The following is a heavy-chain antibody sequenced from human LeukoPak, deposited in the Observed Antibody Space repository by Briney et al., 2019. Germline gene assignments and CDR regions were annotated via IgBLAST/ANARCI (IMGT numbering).Heavy chain of an antibody. CDR1: GGSIIIDNYY. Sequence: SETLSLTCTVSGGSIIIDNYYWFWIRQPPGKGLLWIGSMSYAGHTYYNPSLQSRVTISVDTSKNQFYLNLASVTAADTAIYYCARDTYLYRGGSDYWGLGTLVTVSS. J-gene: IGHJ4*02. V-gene: IGHV4-39*01. CDR2: MSYAGHT. D-gene: IGHD3-16*01. CDR3: ARDTYLYRGGSDY.